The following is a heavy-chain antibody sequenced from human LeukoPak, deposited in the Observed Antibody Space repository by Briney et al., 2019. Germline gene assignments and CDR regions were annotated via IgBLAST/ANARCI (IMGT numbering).Heavy chain of an antibody. CDR1: GFTFSDYW. V-gene: IGHV3-74*01. Sequence: GGSLRLSCAASGFTFSDYWIHWVRQAPEKGLVWVSLIHSDGGTTNYADSVKGRFTISRDNAKNTVYLQMNSLRVEDTAVYYCARDIYSIAEWGQGTLVTVSS. CDR3: ARDIYSIAE. CDR2: IHSDGGTT. D-gene: IGHD1-26*01. J-gene: IGHJ4*02.